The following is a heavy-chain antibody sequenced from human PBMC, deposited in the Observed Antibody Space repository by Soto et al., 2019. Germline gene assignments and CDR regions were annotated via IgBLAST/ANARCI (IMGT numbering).Heavy chain of an antibody. CDR1: GGTFSSYA. V-gene: IGHV1-69*01. Sequence: QVQLVQSGAEVKKPGSSVKVSCKASGGTFSSYAISWVRQAPGQGLEWRGGIIPIFGTANYAQKFQGRVTITADESTRTAYMELSRLRSEDRAVYYCARGYSSGWGDYYYGMDVWGQGTTVTVSS. J-gene: IGHJ6*02. D-gene: IGHD6-19*01. CDR2: IIPIFGTA. CDR3: ARGYSSGWGDYYYGMDV.